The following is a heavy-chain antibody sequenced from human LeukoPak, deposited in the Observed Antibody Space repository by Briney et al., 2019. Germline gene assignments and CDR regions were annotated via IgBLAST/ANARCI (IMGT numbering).Heavy chain of an antibody. CDR3: ARALGGRSSGWYAFDY. CDR1: GGTFSSYA. D-gene: IGHD6-19*01. V-gene: IGHV1-69*06. J-gene: IGHJ4*02. CDR2: IIPIFGTA. Sequence: GASVKVSCQASGGTFSSYAISWVRQAPGQGLEWMGGIIPIFGTANYAQKFQGRVTITADKSTSTAYMELSSLRSEDTAVHYCARALGGRSSGWYAFDYWGQGTLVTVSS.